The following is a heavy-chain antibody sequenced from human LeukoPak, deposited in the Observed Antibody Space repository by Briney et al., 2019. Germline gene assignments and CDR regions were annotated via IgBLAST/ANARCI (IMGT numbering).Heavy chain of an antibody. CDR1: RFNFRGSG. J-gene: IGHJ2*01. CDR2: IQSDTSQI. V-gene: IGHV3-30*02. D-gene: IGHD2-21*02. Sequence: PGGSLRLSCAASRFNFRGSGMHWVRQAPGTGLEWVAFIQSDTSQIYYADSVKGRFTISRDNPKNTVYLQMNSLRAEDTAVYYCAKDLVTWASGNWYFDLWGRGTLVTVSS. CDR3: AKDLVTWASGNWYFDL.